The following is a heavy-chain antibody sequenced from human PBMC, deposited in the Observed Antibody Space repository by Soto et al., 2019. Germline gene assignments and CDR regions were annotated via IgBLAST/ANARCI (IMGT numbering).Heavy chain of an antibody. CDR1: GGSISSSSYY. J-gene: IGHJ4*02. Sequence: PSETLSLTCTVSGGSISSSSYYWVWIRHPPGKGLEWIGSIYYSGSTYYNPSLKSRVTISVDTSKNQFSLKLSSVTAADTAVYYCASSPNDFQTGITCYFDYWGQGTLVTVSS. CDR3: ASSPNDFQTGITCYFDY. D-gene: IGHD3-10*01. V-gene: IGHV4-39*01. CDR2: IYYSGST.